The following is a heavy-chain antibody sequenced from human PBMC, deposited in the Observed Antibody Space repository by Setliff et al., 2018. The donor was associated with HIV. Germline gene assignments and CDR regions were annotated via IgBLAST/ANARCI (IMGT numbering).Heavy chain of an antibody. V-gene: IGHV3-15*07. CDR3: AKDARWNYVGFDY. D-gene: IGHD1-7*01. CDR2: IKSSRDGGTT. J-gene: IGHJ4*02. Sequence: GESLKISCAASGFTFGKVWMNWVRQAPGKGLEWVGRIKSSRDGGTTDYAAPVKGRFTISKDDSINTLYLQMNSLETEDTAVYYCAKDARWNYVGFDYWGQGTLVTVSS. CDR1: GFTFGKVW.